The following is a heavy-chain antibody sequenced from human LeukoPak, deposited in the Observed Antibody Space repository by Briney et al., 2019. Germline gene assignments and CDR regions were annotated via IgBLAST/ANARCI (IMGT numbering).Heavy chain of an antibody. CDR3: ARDQEAVAVDYDAFDI. CDR1: GFSFSYYG. V-gene: IGHV3-33*01. D-gene: IGHD6-19*01. Sequence: GGSLRLSCAASGFSFSYYGMHWVRQAPGKGLEWVAVIWYDGSNKYYADSVKGRFTISRDNSKNTLYLQMNSLRAEDTAVYYCARDQEAVAVDYDAFDIWGQGTMVTVSS. CDR2: IWYDGSNK. J-gene: IGHJ3*02.